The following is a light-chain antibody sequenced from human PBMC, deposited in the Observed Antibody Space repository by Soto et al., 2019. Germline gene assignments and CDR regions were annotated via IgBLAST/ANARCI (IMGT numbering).Light chain of an antibody. V-gene: IGKV3-20*01. Sequence: EIVLTQSPGTLSLSPVERATLSCRASQSVTSSYLSWWQQKPGQAPRLLIYGASSRATGTPDRFSGSGSGTDSTLTISRLEPEDFAVSFCQQYGSSPTTLGQGTKVDI. J-gene: IGKJ1*01. CDR2: GAS. CDR1: QSVTSSY. CDR3: QQYGSSPTT.